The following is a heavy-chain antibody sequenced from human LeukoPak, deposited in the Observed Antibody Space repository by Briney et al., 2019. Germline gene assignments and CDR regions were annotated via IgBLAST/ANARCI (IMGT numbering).Heavy chain of an antibody. J-gene: IGHJ4*02. D-gene: IGHD5-18*01. CDR3: AIYTAMAYYFDY. CDR1: GGSISSGDYY. Sequence: PSETLSLTCTVSGGSISSGDYYWSWTRQPPGKGLEWIGYIYYSGSTYYNPSLKSRVTISVDTSKNQFSLKLSSVTAADTAVYYCAIYTAMAYYFDYWGQGTLVTVSS. CDR2: IYYSGST. V-gene: IGHV4-30-4*01.